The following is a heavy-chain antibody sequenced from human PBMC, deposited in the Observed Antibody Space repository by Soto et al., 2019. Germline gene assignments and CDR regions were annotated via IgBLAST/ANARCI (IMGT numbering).Heavy chain of an antibody. Sequence: SATQSLTCPVSGGSISSYYWSWLRHTTGKGLEWIGYIYYSGSTNYNPSLKSRVTISVDTSKNQFSLKLSSVTAADTAVYYCARDKTSGDYYYYGRDGWGQGTTVTV. V-gene: IGHV4-59*01. CDR1: GGSISSYY. CDR3: ARDKTSGDYYYYGRDG. D-gene: IGHD1-7*01. CDR2: IYYSGST. J-gene: IGHJ6*02.